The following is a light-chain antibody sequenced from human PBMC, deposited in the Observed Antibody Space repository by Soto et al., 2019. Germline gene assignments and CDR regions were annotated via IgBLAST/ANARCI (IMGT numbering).Light chain of an antibody. J-gene: IGKJ4*01. CDR1: QSVSSSY. V-gene: IGKV3-20*01. CDR2: GAS. CDR3: QQYGSSPPLT. Sequence: EIVLTQSPGTLSLSPGERATLSCRASQSVSSSYLAWYQQKPGQAPRLLLYGASSRATGIPDRFSGSGSGTAFTLTISRLEPEDFAVYYCQQYGSSPPLTFGGGTKVEIK.